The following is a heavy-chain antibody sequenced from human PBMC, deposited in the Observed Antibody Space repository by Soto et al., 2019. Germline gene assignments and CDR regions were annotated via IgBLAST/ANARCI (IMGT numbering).Heavy chain of an antibody. Sequence: ASVKVSCKASGYTFTSYYMHWVRQAPGQGLEWMGIINPSGGSTSYARKFQGRVTMTRDTSTSTVYMELSSLRSEDTAVYYCARAQIRFLQWLSQPYYYGMDVWGQGTTVTVSS. CDR2: INPSGGST. CDR3: ARAQIRFLQWLSQPYYYGMDV. D-gene: IGHD3-3*01. CDR1: GYTFTSYY. V-gene: IGHV1-46*01. J-gene: IGHJ6*02.